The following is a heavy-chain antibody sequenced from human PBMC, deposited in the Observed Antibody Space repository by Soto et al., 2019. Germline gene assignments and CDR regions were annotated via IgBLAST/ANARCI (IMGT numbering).Heavy chain of an antibody. J-gene: IGHJ4*02. CDR2: INHSGST. D-gene: IGHD5-18*01. V-gene: IGHV4-34*01. CDR1: GGSLSGYY. CDR3: ARGGVQLWFYLDY. Sequence: SETLSLTCAVYGGSLSGYYWSWIRQPPGKGLEWIGEINHSGSTNYNPSLKSRVTISVDTSKNQFSLKLSSVTAADTAVYYCARGGVQLWFYLDYWGQGTLVTVSS.